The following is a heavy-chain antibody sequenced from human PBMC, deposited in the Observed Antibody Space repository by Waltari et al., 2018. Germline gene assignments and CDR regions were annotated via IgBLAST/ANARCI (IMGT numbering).Heavy chain of an antibody. D-gene: IGHD3-10*01. V-gene: IGHV6-1*01. CDR1: GDIVSSNMAA. CDR3: ARDLGWAREFFDF. CDR2: TYYRSKWYS. J-gene: IGHJ4*02. Sequence: QVQLQQSGPGLVKPSQTLSPTCAISGDIVSSNMAAWNWIRQSPSRGLGWLGRTYYRSKWYSDYSLAVQGRVTINPVTSTNQFSLQLNSVTPEDTAVYYCARDLGWAREFFDFWGQGTLVTVSS.